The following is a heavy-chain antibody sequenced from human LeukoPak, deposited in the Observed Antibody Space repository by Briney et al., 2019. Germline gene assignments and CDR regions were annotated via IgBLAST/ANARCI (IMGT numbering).Heavy chain of an antibody. J-gene: IGHJ4*02. Sequence: SETLSLTCTVSGGSISRYYWSWIRQPPGKGLEWIGYIHYSGTTNYNPSLKSRVIISVDTSKNQFSLKLSSVTAADTAVYYCAGGGQWLAFDYWGQGTLVTVSS. D-gene: IGHD6-19*01. CDR3: AGGGQWLAFDY. CDR2: IHYSGTT. CDR1: GGSISRYY. V-gene: IGHV4-59*01.